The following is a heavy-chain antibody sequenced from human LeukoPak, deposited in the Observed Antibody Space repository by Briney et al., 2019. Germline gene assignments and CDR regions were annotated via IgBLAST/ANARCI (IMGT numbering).Heavy chain of an antibody. D-gene: IGHD6-19*01. CDR3: AKGKGSGWLSNFDY. CDR2: IRWNSGSI. Sequence: PGRSLRLFCAASGFTFDDYAMHWVRQAPGKGLEWVSGIRWNSGSIGYADSGKGRFPISRENAKNSLYLQMNSLRAEDMALYYCAKGKGSGWLSNFDYWGQGTLVTVSS. CDR1: GFTFDDYA. V-gene: IGHV3-9*03. J-gene: IGHJ4*02.